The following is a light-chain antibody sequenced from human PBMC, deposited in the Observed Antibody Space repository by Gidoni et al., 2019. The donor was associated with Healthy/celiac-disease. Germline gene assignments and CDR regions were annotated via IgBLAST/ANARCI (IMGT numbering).Light chain of an antibody. CDR1: SSDVGGYNY. Sequence: QSALTQPASVSGSPGQSITISCTGTSSDVGGYNYVSWYQQHPGNAPTLMIYDFINRPSGVSNRFSGSKSGNTASLTISVLQAEVEADYYCSSYTSSSSGVFGTGTKVTVL. CDR2: DFI. V-gene: IGLV2-14*03. J-gene: IGLJ1*01. CDR3: SSYTSSSSGV.